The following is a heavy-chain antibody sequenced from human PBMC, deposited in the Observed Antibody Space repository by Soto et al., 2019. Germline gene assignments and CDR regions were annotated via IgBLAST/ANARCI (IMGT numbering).Heavy chain of an antibody. J-gene: IGHJ5*02. Sequence: QVQLVQSGAEVKKPGSSVKVSCKASGGTFSSYTISWVRQAPGQGLEWMGRIIPILGIANYAQKFQGRVTITADKSTSTVYMELSSLRSEDTAVYYCARDPPGGSGYFRWGFDPWGQGTLVTVSS. CDR3: ARDPPGGSGYFRWGFDP. V-gene: IGHV1-69*08. CDR2: IIPILGIA. D-gene: IGHD3-22*01. CDR1: GGTFSSYT.